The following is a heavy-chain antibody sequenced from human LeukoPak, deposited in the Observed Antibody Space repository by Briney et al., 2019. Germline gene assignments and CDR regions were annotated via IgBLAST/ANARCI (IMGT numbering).Heavy chain of an antibody. CDR1: GFTVSSNY. D-gene: IGHD3-22*01. V-gene: IGHV3-53*01. Sequence: GGSLRLSCAASGFTVSSNYMSWVRQAPGKGLEWVSVIYSGGSTYYADSVKGRFTISRDNSKNTLYLQMNSLRAEDTAVYYCARDRRYYDSSGYYYLGYWGQGTLVTVSS. J-gene: IGHJ4*02. CDR3: ARDRRYYDSSGYYYLGY. CDR2: IYSGGST.